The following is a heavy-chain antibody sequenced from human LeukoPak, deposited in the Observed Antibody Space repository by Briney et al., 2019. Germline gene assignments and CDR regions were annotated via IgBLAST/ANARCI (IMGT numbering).Heavy chain of an antibody. D-gene: IGHD2-2*01. CDR2: INHSGST. Sequence: SEPLSLPCAVYGGSFCGYYWSWLRQPPRKGLEWIGEINHSGSTNYNPSLKSRVTISVDTSKNQLSLKLSSVTAADTAVYYWEVPAAMRGYYYYYGMDVWGKGTTVTVSS. CDR1: GGSFCGYY. CDR3: EVPAAMRGYYYYYGMDV. V-gene: IGHV4-34*01. J-gene: IGHJ6*04.